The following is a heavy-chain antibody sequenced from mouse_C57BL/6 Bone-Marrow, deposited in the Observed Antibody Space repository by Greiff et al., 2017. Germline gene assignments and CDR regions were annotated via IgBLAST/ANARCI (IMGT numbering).Heavy chain of an antibody. Sequence: EVQRVESGGDLVKPGGSLKLSCAASGFTFSSYGMSWVRQTPDKRLEWVATISSGGSYTYYPDSVKGRFTISRDNAKNTLYLQMSSLKSEDTAMYYCARPLTGTFAYWGQGTLVTVSA. CDR3: ARPLTGTFAY. CDR1: GFTFSSYG. V-gene: IGHV5-6*01. D-gene: IGHD4-1*01. CDR2: ISSGGSYT. J-gene: IGHJ3*01.